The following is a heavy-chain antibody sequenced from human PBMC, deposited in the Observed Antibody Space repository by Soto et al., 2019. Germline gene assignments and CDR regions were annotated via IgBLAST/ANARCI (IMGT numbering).Heavy chain of an antibody. CDR1: GGSISSYY. Sequence: QVQLQESGPGLVKPSETLSLTCTVSGGSISSYYWSWIRQPPGKGLEWIGYIYYSGSTNYNPSLKSRVTISVDTSKNQFSLKLSSVTAADTAVYFCARGPPFDYWGQGTLVTVSS. CDR2: IYYSGST. V-gene: IGHV4-59*01. CDR3: ARGPPFDY. J-gene: IGHJ4*02.